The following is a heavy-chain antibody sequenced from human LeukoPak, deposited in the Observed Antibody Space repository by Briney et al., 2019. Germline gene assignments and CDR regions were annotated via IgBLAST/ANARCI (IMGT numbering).Heavy chain of an antibody. CDR3: ARVGYSSSSSAPYYYYYMDV. CDR1: GGSISSGGYY. J-gene: IGHJ6*03. Sequence: PSETLSLTCTVSGGSISSGGYYWSWTRQPPGKGLEWIGYIYHSGSTYYNPSLKSRVTISVDRSKNQFSLKLSSVTAADTAVYYCARVGYSSSSSAPYYYYYMDVWGKGTTVTVSS. D-gene: IGHD6-6*01. CDR2: IYHSGST. V-gene: IGHV4-30-2*01.